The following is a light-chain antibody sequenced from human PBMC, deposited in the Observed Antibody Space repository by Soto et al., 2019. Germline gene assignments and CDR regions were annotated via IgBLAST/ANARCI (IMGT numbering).Light chain of an antibody. Sequence: QSALTQPPSASGSPGQSVTISCTGTSSDVGAYNYVSWYQQYPGKAPKLMIYEVTKRPSGVPDRFSGSKSGSTASLTVSGLQAEDEADYYCTSYVGNDIWVFGGGTKVTVL. CDR2: EVT. J-gene: IGLJ3*02. CDR1: SSDVGAYNY. CDR3: TSYVGNDIWV. V-gene: IGLV2-8*01.